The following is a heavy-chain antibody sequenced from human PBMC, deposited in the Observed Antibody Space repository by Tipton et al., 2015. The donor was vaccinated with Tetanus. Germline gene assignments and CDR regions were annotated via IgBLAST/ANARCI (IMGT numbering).Heavy chain of an antibody. CDR3: ARDRDYYGSGSRGMDV. D-gene: IGHD3-10*01. Sequence: TLSLTCTVSGGSISSFYWSWIRQPPGKGLEWIGYIYYSGSTNYNPSLKSRVTISVDTSKNQFSLRLSSLTAADTAVYYCARDRDYYGSGSRGMDVWGQGTRVTVSS. V-gene: IGHV4-59*01. CDR2: IYYSGST. J-gene: IGHJ6*02. CDR1: GGSISSFY.